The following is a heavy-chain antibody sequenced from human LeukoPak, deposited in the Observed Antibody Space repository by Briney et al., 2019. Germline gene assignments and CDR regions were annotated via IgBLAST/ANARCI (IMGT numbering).Heavy chain of an antibody. CDR2: IRYDGSNK. D-gene: IGHD5-12*01. J-gene: IGHJ6*03. CDR3: AKGGGYEAQYYYYYLDV. CDR1: GFTFSSYG. Sequence: GGSLRLSCAASGFTFSSYGMYWVRQAPGKGLEWVAFIRYDGSNKYYADSVKGRFTVSRDNSKNTLYLQMKGLRAEDTAVYYCAKGGGYEAQYYYYYLDVWGKGTTVTISS. V-gene: IGHV3-30*02.